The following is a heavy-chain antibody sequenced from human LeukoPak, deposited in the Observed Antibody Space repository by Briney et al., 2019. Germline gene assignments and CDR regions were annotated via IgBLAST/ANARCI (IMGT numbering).Heavy chain of an antibody. V-gene: IGHV7-4-1*02. CDR3: ARDLRGIAARHWEDY. D-gene: IGHD6-6*01. CDR2: INTNTGNP. J-gene: IGHJ4*02. Sequence: ASVKVSFKASGYTFTSYAMNWVRQAPGQGLEWMGWINTNTGNPTYAQGLTGRFVFSLDTSVSTAYLQISSLKAEDTAVYYCARDLRGIAARHWEDYWGQGTLVTVSS. CDR1: GYTFTSYA.